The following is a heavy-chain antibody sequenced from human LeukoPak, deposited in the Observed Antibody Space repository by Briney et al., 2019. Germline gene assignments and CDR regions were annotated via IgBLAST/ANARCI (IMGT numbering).Heavy chain of an antibody. CDR3: ARDGPYSSGGYWFDP. CDR2: IYYSGST. Sequence: SETLSLTCTVSGGSISSYYWSCIRQPPGKGLEWIGYIYYSGSTNYNPSLKSRVTISVDTSKNQFSLKLSSVTAADTAVYYCARDGPYSSGGYWFDPWGQGTLVTVSS. J-gene: IGHJ5*02. V-gene: IGHV4-59*01. D-gene: IGHD6-19*01. CDR1: GGSISSYY.